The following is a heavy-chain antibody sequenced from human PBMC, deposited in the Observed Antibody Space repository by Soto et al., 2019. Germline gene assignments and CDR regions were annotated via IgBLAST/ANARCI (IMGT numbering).Heavy chain of an antibody. CDR2: VSGGGDGT. J-gene: IGHJ4*01. Sequence: GGSLRLACAANGFTGNNVALNLVRQGPGKKLEWVSGVSGGGDGTRYADSVQGRFNISRDNAESMVYLDMYSLIPDDTGIYYCAKNIHSSSRFDYWGTGT. CDR3: AKNIHSSSRFDY. D-gene: IGHD6-6*01. V-gene: IGHV3-23*01. CDR1: GFTGNNVA.